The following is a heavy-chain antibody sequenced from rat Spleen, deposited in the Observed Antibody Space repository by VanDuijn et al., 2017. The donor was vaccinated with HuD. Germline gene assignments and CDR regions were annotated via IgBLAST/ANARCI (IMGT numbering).Heavy chain of an antibody. V-gene: IGHV2-30*01. D-gene: IGHD1-11*01. CDR2: IWTGGST. CDR3: ARGGYGGYSAHFDY. CDR1: GFSLTSYN. Sequence: QVQLKESGPGLVQPSQTLSLTCTVSGFSLTSYNVHWVRQPTGKGLEWMGIIWTGGSTDYNSALKSRLSISRDTSKSQVFLKRNSLKTEDIATYYCARGGYGGYSAHFDYWGQGVMVTVSS. J-gene: IGHJ2*01.